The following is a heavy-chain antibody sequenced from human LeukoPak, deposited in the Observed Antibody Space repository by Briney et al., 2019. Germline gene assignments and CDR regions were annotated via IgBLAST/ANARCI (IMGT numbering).Heavy chain of an antibody. D-gene: IGHD6-13*01. J-gene: IGHJ4*02. Sequence: GGSLRLSCAASGFTVSSNYMSWVRQAPGKGLEWVSIIYSGGSIYYADSVKGRFTISRDNFKNTLYLQMNSLRGDDTALYYCATRAGISWFDYWGQGTLVTVSS. CDR2: IYSGGSI. CDR3: ATRAGISWFDY. CDR1: GFTVSSNY. V-gene: IGHV3-66*04.